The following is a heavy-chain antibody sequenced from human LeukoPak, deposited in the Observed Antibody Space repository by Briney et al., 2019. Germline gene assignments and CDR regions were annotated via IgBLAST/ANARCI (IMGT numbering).Heavy chain of an antibody. Sequence: PSETLSLTCAVYGGSFSGYYWSWIRQPPGKGLEWIGEINHSGSTNYNPSLKSRLTISVDTSKNQFSLKLSSVTAADTAVYYCARGSDYGGTSMDFDPWGQGTLVTVSS. CDR1: GGSFSGYY. D-gene: IGHD4-23*01. CDR2: INHSGST. V-gene: IGHV4-34*01. CDR3: ARGSDYGGTSMDFDP. J-gene: IGHJ5*02.